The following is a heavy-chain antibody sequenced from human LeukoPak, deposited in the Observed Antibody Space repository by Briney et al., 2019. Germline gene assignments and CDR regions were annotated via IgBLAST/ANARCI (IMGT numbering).Heavy chain of an antibody. CDR2: ISWNSGRK. D-gene: IGHD3-22*01. CDR1: GFTFDDYA. V-gene: IGHV3-9*01. J-gene: IGHJ3*02. CDR3: AKAGGSGYYNDAFDI. Sequence: GGSLRLSCAASGFTFDDYAMHWVRQAPGKGLEWVSGISWNSGRKGYADSVKVRFTISRDNAKNSLYLQMNSLRAEDTALYYCAKAGGSGYYNDAFDIWGQGTMVTVSS.